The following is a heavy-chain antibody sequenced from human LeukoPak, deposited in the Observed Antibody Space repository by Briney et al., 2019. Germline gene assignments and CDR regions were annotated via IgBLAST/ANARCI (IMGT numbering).Heavy chain of an antibody. CDR3: ARVGINGYDSYYYYYYMDV. CDR1: GDSISSHY. J-gene: IGHJ6*03. CDR2: IYYSGST. Sequence: NASETLSLTCTVSGDSISSHYWSWIRQPPGKGLEWIGYIYYSGSTNYNPSLKSRVTISVDTSKNQFSLKLSSVTAADTAVYYCARVGINGYDSYYYYYYMDVWGKGTTVTVSS. D-gene: IGHD5-12*01. V-gene: IGHV4-59*11.